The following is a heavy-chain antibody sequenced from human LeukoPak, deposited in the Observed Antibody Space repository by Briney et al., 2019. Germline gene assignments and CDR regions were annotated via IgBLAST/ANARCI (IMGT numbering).Heavy chain of an antibody. V-gene: IGHV3-53*01. J-gene: IGHJ4*02. CDR1: GFIVSNTY. Sequence: GGSLRLSCAASGFIVSNTYMTWVRQAPGKGLESVSVIHNDGSTYYADSVNGRFTISRDNSKNMLFLRMNSLRVEDTAVYFCASLARDYWGQGTLVSVSS. D-gene: IGHD3-3*02. CDR3: ASLARDY. CDR2: IHNDGST.